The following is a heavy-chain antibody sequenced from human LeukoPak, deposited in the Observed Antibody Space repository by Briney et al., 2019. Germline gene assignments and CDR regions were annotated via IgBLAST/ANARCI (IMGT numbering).Heavy chain of an antibody. Sequence: GASVKVSCKASGYTFTSYDINWVRQATGQGLEWMGRVDPEDGETIYAEKFQGRVTITADTSTDTAYMELSSLRSEDTAVYYCATDLKGLDLWGRGTLVTVSS. D-gene: IGHD3-9*01. CDR2: VDPEDGET. CDR3: ATDLKGLDL. CDR1: GYTFTSYD. V-gene: IGHV1-69-2*01. J-gene: IGHJ2*01.